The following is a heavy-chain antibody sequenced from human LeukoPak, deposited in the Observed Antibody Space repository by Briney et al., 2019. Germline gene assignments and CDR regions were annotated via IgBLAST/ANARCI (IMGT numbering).Heavy chain of an antibody. CDR3: ARADTMIVVANAFDI. J-gene: IGHJ3*02. CDR2: IIPIFGTA. V-gene: IGHV1-69*13. CDR1: GGTFSSYA. Sequence: SVKVSCKASGGTFSSYAISWVRQAPGQGLEWMGGIIPIFGTANYAQKFQGRVTITADESTSTAYMELSSLRSEDTAVYYCARADTMIVVANAFDIWGQGTMVTVSS. D-gene: IGHD3-22*01.